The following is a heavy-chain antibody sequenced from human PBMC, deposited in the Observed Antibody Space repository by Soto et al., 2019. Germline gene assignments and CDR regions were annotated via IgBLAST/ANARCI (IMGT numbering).Heavy chain of an antibody. CDR2: IWYDGSNK. CDR1: GFTFDTSG. V-gene: IGHV3-33*01. CDR3: AREAPLYYFDH. J-gene: IGHJ4*02. Sequence: LRLSCAASGFTFDTSGLHWVRQAPGQGLEWVAAIWYDGSNKYYADSVKGRFTISRDNSKNTLYLQMNSLRAEDTAIYYCAREAPLYYFDHWGQGTLVTVSS.